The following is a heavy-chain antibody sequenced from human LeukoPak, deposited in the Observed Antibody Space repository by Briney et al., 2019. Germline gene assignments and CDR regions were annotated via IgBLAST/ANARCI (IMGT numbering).Heavy chain of an antibody. CDR3: ARDGSYKFDY. Sequence: GGSLRLSCAASGFTFSNSWMHWVRQTPGKGLVWVSCLKSDGTTTYADSVKGRFTISRDSAQNTLYLQMNSLRAEDTAVYYCARDGSYKFDYWGQGTLVAVSS. CDR1: GFTFSNSW. D-gene: IGHD1-26*01. V-gene: IGHV3-74*01. J-gene: IGHJ4*02. CDR2: LKSDGTT.